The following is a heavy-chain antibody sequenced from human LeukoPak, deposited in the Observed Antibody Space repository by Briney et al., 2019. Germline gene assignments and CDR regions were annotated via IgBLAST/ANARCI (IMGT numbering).Heavy chain of an antibody. J-gene: IGHJ5*02. CDR2: ISAYNGNT. D-gene: IGHD2-8*01. CDR3: ARESSNGWFDP. V-gene: IGHV1-18*01. Sequence: GASVKVSCKASGYTFTSYGISWVRQAPGQGLEWMGWISAYNGNTNYAQKLQGRVTIATDTSTSTAYMELRNLRSDDTAVYYCARESSNGWFDPWGQGTLVTVSS. CDR1: GYTFTSYG.